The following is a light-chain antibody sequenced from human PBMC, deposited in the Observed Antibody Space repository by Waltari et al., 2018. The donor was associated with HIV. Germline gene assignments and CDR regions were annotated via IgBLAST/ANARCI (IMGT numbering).Light chain of an antibody. CDR2: RTT. CDR3: FSRDSSGNYYV. J-gene: IGLJ1*01. Sequence: SSELTQDPAVSVALGQTVRITCQGDSLRRYYASWYQQKPGQAPIVVIFRTTHRPSGIPDRFSGSTSGNTASLTITGAQAEDEADYSCFSRDSSGNYYVFGPGTKVTVL. V-gene: IGLV3-19*01. CDR1: SLRRYY.